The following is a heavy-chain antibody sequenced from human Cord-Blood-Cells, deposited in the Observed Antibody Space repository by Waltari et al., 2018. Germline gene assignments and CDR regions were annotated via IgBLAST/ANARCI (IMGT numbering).Heavy chain of an antibody. Sequence: EVQLVESGGGLVKPGGSLRLSWAASGFTFSNAWMSWVRQVQGKGLGWVGRSKSKTEGGTTDYAAPVKGRFTISRDDSKNTLYLQMNSLKTEDTAVYYCTTDLDTMVRGVDYWGQGTLVTVSS. J-gene: IGHJ4*02. CDR3: TTDLDTMVRGVDY. CDR1: GFTFSNAW. CDR2: SKSKTEGGTT. D-gene: IGHD3-10*01. V-gene: IGHV3-15*01.